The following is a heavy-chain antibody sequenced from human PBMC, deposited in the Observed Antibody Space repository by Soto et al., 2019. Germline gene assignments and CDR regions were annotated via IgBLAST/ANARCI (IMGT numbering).Heavy chain of an antibody. D-gene: IGHD3-3*01. J-gene: IGHJ6*02. CDR1: GESISSSNW. Sequence: SETLSLTCAVSGESISSSNWWSWVRQPPGKGLEWIGEIYHSGNTKYNPSLKSRVTISVDKSKNQFSLKLNSVTAADTAVYYCARENDFWSGPNGQDVWGQGTTVTVSS. CDR2: IYHSGNT. CDR3: ARENDFWSGPNGQDV. V-gene: IGHV4-4*02.